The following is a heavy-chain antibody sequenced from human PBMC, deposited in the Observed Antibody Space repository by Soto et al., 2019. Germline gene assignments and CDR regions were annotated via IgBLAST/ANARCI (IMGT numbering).Heavy chain of an antibody. J-gene: IGHJ4*02. CDR1: GFTFSIYA. V-gene: IGHV3-30*18. CDR2: ISYDGTKT. CDR3: VKDRGARRQWLIDPFDY. D-gene: IGHD6-19*01. Sequence: QVQLVESGGGVVQPGRSLRVSCAASGFTFSIYAMHWVRQAPGTGLEWVAVISYDGTKTYYAGSVKGRFTISRDNSNNTVKLPMHCLGDAHTALYYCVKDRGARRQWLIDPFDYWGQGPLVTISP.